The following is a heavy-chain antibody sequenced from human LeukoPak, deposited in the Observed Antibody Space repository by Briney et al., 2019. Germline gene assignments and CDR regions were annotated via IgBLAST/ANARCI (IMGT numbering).Heavy chain of an antibody. Sequence: SGGSLRLSCAASGFTFSSYAMSWVRQAPGKGLEWVSAISGSGGRTHYADSVKGRFTISRDNSKNTLYLQMNSLRAEDTAVYYCAKIGRELLNFDYWGQGTLVTVSS. CDR1: GFTFSSYA. CDR2: ISGSGGRT. CDR3: AKIGRELLNFDY. J-gene: IGHJ4*02. D-gene: IGHD1-26*01. V-gene: IGHV3-23*01.